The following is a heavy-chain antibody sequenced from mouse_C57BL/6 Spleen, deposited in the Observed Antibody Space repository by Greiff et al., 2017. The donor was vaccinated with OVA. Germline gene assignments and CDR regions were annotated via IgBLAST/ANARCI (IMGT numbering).Heavy chain of an antibody. J-gene: IGHJ3*01. V-gene: IGHV1-52*01. D-gene: IGHD1-1*01. Sequence: VQLQQPGAELVRPGSSVKLSCKASGYTFTSYWMHWVKQRPIQGLEWIGNIDPSDSGTHYNQKFKDEATLTVDKSSSTAYMQLSSLTSEDSAVYYCARSGDYGSSLACWGQVTLVTVSA. CDR1: GYTFTSYW. CDR2: IDPSDSGT. CDR3: ARSGDYGSSLAC.